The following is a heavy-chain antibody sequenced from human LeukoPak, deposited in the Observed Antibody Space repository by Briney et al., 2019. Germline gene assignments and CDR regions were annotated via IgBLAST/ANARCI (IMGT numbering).Heavy chain of an antibody. D-gene: IGHD6-13*01. CDR2: IHHSGST. J-gene: IGHJ4*02. CDR3: ASKTIATPGTFDY. V-gene: IGHV4-4*02. CDR1: GGSISSSNW. Sequence: PSETLSLTCAVSGGSISSSNWWNWVRQPPGKGLEWIGEIHHSGSTNYNPSLKSRVTISLDKSKNQFSLKLSSVTAADTAVYYCASKTIATPGTFDYWGQGTLVTVSS.